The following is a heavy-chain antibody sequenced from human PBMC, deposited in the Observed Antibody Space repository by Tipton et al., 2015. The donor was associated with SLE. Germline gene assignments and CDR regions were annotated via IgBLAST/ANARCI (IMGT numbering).Heavy chain of an antibody. CDR1: GFTFSSYE. J-gene: IGHJ4*02. V-gene: IGHV4-59*01. CDR3: ARDRYPLLFDY. CDR2: INHSGST. Sequence: CAASGFTFSSYEMNWVRQPPGKGLEWIGEINHSGSTNYNPSLKSRVTISVDTSKNQFSLKLSSVTAADTAVYYCARDRYPLLFDYWGQGTLVTVSS. D-gene: IGHD2-2*01.